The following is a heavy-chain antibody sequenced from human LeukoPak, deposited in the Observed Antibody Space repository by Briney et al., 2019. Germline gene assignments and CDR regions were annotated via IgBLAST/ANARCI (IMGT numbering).Heavy chain of an antibody. J-gene: IGHJ4*02. Sequence: SETLSLTCTVSGVSISSSNYYWGWIRQPPGKGLEWIGYIYSSGSTYYNPSLKSRVTISVDTSKNRFSLKLSTVTAADTAVYYCARRPTGDPKFDYWGQGTLVTVSS. CDR3: ARRPTGDPKFDY. V-gene: IGHV4-61*05. CDR1: GVSISSSNYY. D-gene: IGHD7-27*01. CDR2: IYSSGST.